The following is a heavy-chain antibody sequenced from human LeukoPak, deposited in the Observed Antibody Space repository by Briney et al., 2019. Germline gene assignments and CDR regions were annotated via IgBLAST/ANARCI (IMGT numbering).Heavy chain of an antibody. J-gene: IGHJ4*02. CDR3: ARGSTIFGVVISNFDY. V-gene: IGHV3-11*01. CDR2: ISSSGSTI. D-gene: IGHD3-3*01. Sequence: GGSLRLSCAASGFTFSDYYMSWIRQAPGKGLEWVSYISSSGSTIYYADSVKGRFTISRDNAKNSLYLQMNSLRAEDTAVYYCARGSTIFGVVISNFDYWGQGTLDTVSS. CDR1: GFTFSDYY.